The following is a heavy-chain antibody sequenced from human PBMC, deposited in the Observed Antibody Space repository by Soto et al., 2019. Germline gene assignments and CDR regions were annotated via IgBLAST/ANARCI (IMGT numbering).Heavy chain of an antibody. Sequence: SETLSLTCAVYSGSFSGYYYSWIRQSPGKGLEWIGEVTHGGSTTYSPSLKSRVTMSLDTSKNQFSLNMTSMTAADTAVYYCARGRLFLTTSGLAITYFDYWGQGTLVTVSS. V-gene: IGHV4-34*01. CDR3: ARGRLFLTTSGLAITYFDY. CDR1: SGSFSGYY. D-gene: IGHD3-3*01. J-gene: IGHJ4*02. CDR2: VTHGGST.